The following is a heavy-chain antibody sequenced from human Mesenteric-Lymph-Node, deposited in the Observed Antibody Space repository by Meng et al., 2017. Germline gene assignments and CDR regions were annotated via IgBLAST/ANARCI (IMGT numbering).Heavy chain of an antibody. CDR2: ISSSSSYI. J-gene: IGHJ2*01. CDR3: ARWAVVKDWYFDL. Sequence: ESLKISCAASGFTFSSYSMNWVRQAPGKGLEWVSSISSSSSYIYYADSVKGRFTISRDNAKNSLYLQMNSLRAEDTAVYYCARWAVVKDWYFDLWGRGTLVTVSS. D-gene: IGHD4-23*01. CDR1: GFTFSSYS. V-gene: IGHV3-21*01.